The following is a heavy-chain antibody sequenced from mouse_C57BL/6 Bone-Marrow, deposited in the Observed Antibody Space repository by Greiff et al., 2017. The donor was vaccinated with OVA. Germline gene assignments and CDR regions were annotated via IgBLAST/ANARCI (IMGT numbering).Heavy chain of an antibody. J-gene: IGHJ1*03. CDR3: ARGDWDWYFDV. D-gene: IGHD4-1*01. CDR2: IDPSDSYN. CDR1: GYTFTSYW. V-gene: IGHV1-50*01. Sequence: QVQLQQPGAELVKPGASVKLSCKASGYTFTSYWMQWVKQRPGQGLEWIGEIDPSDSYNNYNQKFKGKATLTVDPSSSTAYMQLRSLTSEVSAVYYCARGDWDWYFDVWGTGTTVTVSS.